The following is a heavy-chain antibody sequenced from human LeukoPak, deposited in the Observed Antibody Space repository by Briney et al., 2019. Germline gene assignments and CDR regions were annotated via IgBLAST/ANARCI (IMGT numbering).Heavy chain of an antibody. Sequence: GGSLRLSCEGFGLTFSRDWMSWVRQAPGKGLEWVANIKQDGGETYYGDSVKGRFTISRDNAKNSLYLQMNSLRAEDTAVYYCATLGRNYFDSWGQGSLVTVSS. D-gene: IGHD2-15*01. J-gene: IGHJ4*02. CDR2: IKQDGGET. V-gene: IGHV3-7*03. CDR1: GLTFSRDW. CDR3: ATLGRNYFDS.